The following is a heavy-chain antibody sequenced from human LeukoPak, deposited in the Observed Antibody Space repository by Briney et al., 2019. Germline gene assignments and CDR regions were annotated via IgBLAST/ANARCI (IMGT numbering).Heavy chain of an antibody. CDR2: ISGSGGSS. V-gene: IGHV3-23*01. Sequence: PGGSLRLSCAASGFTFSSYAMSWVRQAPGKGLEWVSAISGSGGSSYYADSVKGRFTISRDNSKNTLYLQMDSLRAEDTAVYYCAKEGSVVAATLHYYYGMDVWGQGTLVTVSS. CDR3: AKEGSVVAATLHYYYGMDV. J-gene: IGHJ6*02. CDR1: GFTFSSYA. D-gene: IGHD2-15*01.